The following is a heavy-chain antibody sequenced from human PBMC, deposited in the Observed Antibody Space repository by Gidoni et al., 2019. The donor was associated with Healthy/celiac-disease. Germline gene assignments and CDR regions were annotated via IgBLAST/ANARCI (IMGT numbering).Heavy chain of an antibody. J-gene: IGHJ6*02. CDR3: ARIEAHYYYYGMDV. V-gene: IGHV3-7*01. CDR1: GFSFSSYW. CDR2: IKQDGSEK. Sequence: EVQLVESAGGLVQPVGSLRLSCSAPGFSFSSYWMSWVRQAPGKGLEWVANIKQDGSEKYYVDSVKGRFTISRDNAKNSLYLQMNSLRAEDTAVYYWARIEAHYYYYGMDVWGQGTTVTVSS.